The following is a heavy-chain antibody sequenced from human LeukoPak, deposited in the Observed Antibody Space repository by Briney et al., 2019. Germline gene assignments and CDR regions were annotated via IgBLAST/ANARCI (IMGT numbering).Heavy chain of an antibody. Sequence: GGSLRLSCAVSGFTFSDYYMSWVRQAPGKGLEWVSAISGSGGSTTYADSVKGRFTISRDNSKNTLYLQMNSLRAEDTAVYYCARSQFYDFWSGLDYWGQGTLVTVSS. V-gene: IGHV3-23*01. CDR2: ISGSGGST. D-gene: IGHD3-3*01. J-gene: IGHJ4*02. CDR3: ARSQFYDFWSGLDY. CDR1: GFTFSDYY.